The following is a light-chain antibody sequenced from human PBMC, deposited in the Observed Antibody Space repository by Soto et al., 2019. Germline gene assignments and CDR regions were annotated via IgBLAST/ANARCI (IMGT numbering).Light chain of an antibody. CDR3: SSYTSTSTLV. Sequence: QSVLTQPASVSGSPGQSITISCTGTSSDVGGYNYVSWYQQHPGKAPKLMIYEVSNWPPGASARFSGSKSGNTASLTISGLQAEDEADYYCSSYTSTSTLVFGGGTKVTVL. CDR2: EVS. J-gene: IGLJ2*01. V-gene: IGLV2-14*01. CDR1: SSDVGGYNY.